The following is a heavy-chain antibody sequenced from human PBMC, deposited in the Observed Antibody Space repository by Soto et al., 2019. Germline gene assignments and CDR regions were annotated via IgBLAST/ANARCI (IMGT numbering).Heavy chain of an antibody. V-gene: IGHV3-73*02. CDR1: GFTFSGST. D-gene: IGHD3-22*01. CDR3: TRQYYYDSSGYRFDY. CDR2: IRTKANSYAT. Sequence: EVQLVESGGGLVQPGGSLKLSCAASGFTFSGSTMHWVRQASGKGLEWVGRIRTKANSYATAYAASVKGRFTISRDDSXXTAYLQMNSLKTEDTAVYYCTRQYYYDSSGYRFDYWGQGTLVTVSS. J-gene: IGHJ4*02.